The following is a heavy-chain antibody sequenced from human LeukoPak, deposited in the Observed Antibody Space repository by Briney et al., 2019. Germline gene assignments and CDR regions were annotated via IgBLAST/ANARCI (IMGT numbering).Heavy chain of an antibody. CDR3: ARDPQTVGGSGYFDY. D-gene: IGHD3-10*01. Sequence: GGSLRLSCAASGFTFSSYAMHWVRQAPGKGLEWVSYISSSGSTIYYADSVKGRFTISRDNAKNSLYLQMNSLRAEDTAVYYCARDPQTVGGSGYFDYWGQGTLVTVSS. J-gene: IGHJ4*02. V-gene: IGHV3-48*04. CDR2: ISSSGSTI. CDR1: GFTFSSYA.